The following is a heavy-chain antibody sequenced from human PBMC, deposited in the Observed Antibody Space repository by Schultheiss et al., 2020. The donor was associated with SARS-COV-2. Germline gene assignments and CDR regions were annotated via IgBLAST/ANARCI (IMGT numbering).Heavy chain of an antibody. CDR1: GGSISSGSYY. D-gene: IGHD2-2*01. CDR3: ARWGYCSSTSCETPHYYYGMDV. V-gene: IGHV4-61*02. J-gene: IGHJ6*02. CDR2: IYTSGST. Sequence: SETLSLTCTVSGGSISSGSYYWSWIRQPAGKGLEWIGRIYTSGSTNYNPSLKSRVTISVDTSKNQFSLKLSSVTAADTAVYYCARWGYCSSTSCETPHYYYGMDVWGQGTTVTVSS.